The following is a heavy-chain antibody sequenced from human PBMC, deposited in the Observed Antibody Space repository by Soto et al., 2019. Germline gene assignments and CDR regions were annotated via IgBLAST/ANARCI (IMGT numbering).Heavy chain of an antibody. Sequence: GGSLRLSCAASGFTFSSYAMSWVRQAPGKGLEWVSAISGSGGSTYYADSVKGRFTISRDNSKNTLYLQMNSLRAEDTAVYYCAKASGYYYYYGMDVWGQGTTVTVSS. J-gene: IGHJ6*02. CDR2: ISGSGGST. V-gene: IGHV3-23*01. D-gene: IGHD6-13*01. CDR3: AKASGYYYYYGMDV. CDR1: GFTFSSYA.